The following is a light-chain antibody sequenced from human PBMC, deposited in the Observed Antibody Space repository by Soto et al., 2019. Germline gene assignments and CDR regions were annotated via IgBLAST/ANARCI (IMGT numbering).Light chain of an antibody. CDR1: SSDVGGYNY. CDR2: EVS. J-gene: IGLJ1*01. CDR3: SSYTSSSTDV. V-gene: IGLV2-14*01. Sequence: QSALTQPASVSGSPGQSITISCTGTSSDVGGYNYVSWYQQHPGNATKLIIYEVSNRPSGVSIRVSGSKSGYTASLTISGLQAEDEDDYCGSSYTSSSTDVFGTGTKLTVL.